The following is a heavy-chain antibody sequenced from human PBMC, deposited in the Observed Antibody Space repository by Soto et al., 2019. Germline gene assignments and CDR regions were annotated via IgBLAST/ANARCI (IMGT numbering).Heavy chain of an antibody. J-gene: IGHJ4*02. D-gene: IGHD1-7*01. CDR2: ISYDGSNK. V-gene: IGHV3-30-3*01. CDR3: EKEDMPEAGTTTHI. CDR1: GFTFSSYA. Sequence: GGSLRLSCAASGFTFSSYAMHWVRQAPGKGLEWVAVISYDGSNKYYADSVKGRFTISRDNSKNTLYLQMNSLRPEDTAVYYCEKEDMPEAGTTTHIWGLGTLVTVSS.